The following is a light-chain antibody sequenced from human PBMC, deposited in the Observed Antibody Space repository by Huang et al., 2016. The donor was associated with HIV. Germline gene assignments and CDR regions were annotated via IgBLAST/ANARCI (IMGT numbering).Light chain of an antibody. Sequence: DIQMTQSPSTLSAYVGDRVNITCRARQSISSWLAWYQQKPGKAPKLLIYKSSTLEDGVPSRFSGSASGTEFTLTISSLQPDDFATYYCQQYKNYWTFGQGTKVEIK. CDR1: QSISSW. CDR2: KSS. V-gene: IGKV1-5*03. CDR3: QQYKNYWT. J-gene: IGKJ1*01.